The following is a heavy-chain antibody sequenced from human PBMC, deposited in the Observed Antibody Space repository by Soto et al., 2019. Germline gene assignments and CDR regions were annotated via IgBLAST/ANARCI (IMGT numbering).Heavy chain of an antibody. CDR3: ARDQTVAGPTTFDY. J-gene: IGHJ4*02. CDR2: IDIAGSTT. CDR1: GFTFSSYW. Sequence: GGSLRLSCAASGFTFSSYWMHWVRQTPGKGLVWVSRIDIAGSTTTYADSVKGRFTISRDNAKNTLYLQMNSLRAEDTAVYYCARDQTVAGPTTFDYCGQGTLVTVSS. V-gene: IGHV3-74*01. D-gene: IGHD6-19*01.